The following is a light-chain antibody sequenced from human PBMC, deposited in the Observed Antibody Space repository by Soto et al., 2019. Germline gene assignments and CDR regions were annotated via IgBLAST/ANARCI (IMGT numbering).Light chain of an antibody. V-gene: IGLV2-8*01. CDR2: EVT. CDR1: SSDVGGYNY. J-gene: IGLJ2*01. CDR3: SSYAGSNNFVV. Sequence: QSVLTQPPSASGSPGQSVTISCTGTSSDVGGYNYVSWYQQHPGKAPKLMIYEVTTRPSGVPDRFSGSKSGNTASLTVSGLHAEDGADYYCSSYAGSNNFVVFGGGTQLTVL.